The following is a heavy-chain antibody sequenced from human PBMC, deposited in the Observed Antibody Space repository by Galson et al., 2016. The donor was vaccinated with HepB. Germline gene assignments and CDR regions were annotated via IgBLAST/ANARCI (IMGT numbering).Heavy chain of an antibody. CDR2: INWNGDST. V-gene: IGHV3-43*01. CDR3: AKGVALWYSSGWGERYFQH. Sequence: SLRLSCAAPGLTFEDFSMHWVRQVPGKGLEWVSCINWNGDSTYYADSVKGRFTISRDNKKNSLYLQMNSLRTEDTALYYCAKGVALWYSSGWGERYFQHWGQGTLVTVSS. J-gene: IGHJ1*01. CDR1: GLTFEDFS. D-gene: IGHD6-19*01.